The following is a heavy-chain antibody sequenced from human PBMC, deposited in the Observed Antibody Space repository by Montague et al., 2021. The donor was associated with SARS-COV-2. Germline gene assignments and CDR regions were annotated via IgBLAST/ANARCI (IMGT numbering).Heavy chain of an antibody. J-gene: IGHJ4*02. V-gene: IGHV3-30*04. CDR2: ISYDGSNK. CDR1: GFTFSDYA. Sequence: SLRLSCAASGFTFSDYAMHWVRQAPGKGLEWVAVISYDGSNKYYADSVKGRFTISRDNSRNTLYLQMNSLRAEDTAVYYCASDLSIYDSSAYYFQLDYWGQGGLVTVSS. D-gene: IGHD3-22*01. CDR3: ASDLSIYDSSAYYFQLDY.